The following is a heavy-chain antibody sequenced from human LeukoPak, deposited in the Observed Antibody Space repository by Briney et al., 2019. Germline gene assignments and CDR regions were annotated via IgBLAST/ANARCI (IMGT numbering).Heavy chain of an antibody. V-gene: IGHV4-38-2*01. J-gene: IGHJ4*02. CDR2: IYHSGST. CDR1: GYSISSGYY. Sequence: PSETLSLTCAVSGYSISSGYYWGWIRQPPGKGLEWIGSIYHSGSTYYNPSLKSRVTISVDTSKNQFSLKLSSVTAADTAVYYCASSYYYDSSGYYRFDYWGQGTLVTVSS. CDR3: ASSYYYDSSGYYRFDY. D-gene: IGHD3-22*01.